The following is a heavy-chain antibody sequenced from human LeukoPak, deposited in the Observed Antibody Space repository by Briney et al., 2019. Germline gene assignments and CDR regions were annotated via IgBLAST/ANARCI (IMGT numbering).Heavy chain of an antibody. J-gene: IGHJ4*02. D-gene: IGHD6-13*01. CDR2: IYYSGST. CDR3: ARLVDSNWCHEVLRGRDY. CDR1: GASISSSSYY. Sequence: PSETLSLTCTVSGASISSSSYYWGWIRQPPGKGLEWIGSIYYSGSTYYNPSLRSRVTISVDTSKNQFSLKLNSVTAADTAVYYCARLVDSNWCHEVLRGRDYWGQGTLVTVSS. V-gene: IGHV4-39*01.